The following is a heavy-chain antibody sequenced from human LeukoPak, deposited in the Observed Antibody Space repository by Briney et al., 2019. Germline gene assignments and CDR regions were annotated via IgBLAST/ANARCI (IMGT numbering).Heavy chain of an antibody. CDR3: ARDYIFHGSGSFFDY. CDR2: INPNSGGT. V-gene: IGHV1-2*02. CDR1: GYTFTGHY. Sequence: ASVKVSCKASGYTFTGHYMHWVRQAPGQGLEWMGSINPNSGGTNYAQKFQGRVTMTRDTSITTAYMELSSLRSDDTAVYYCARDYIFHGSGSFFDYWGLGTQVTVSS. D-gene: IGHD3-10*01. J-gene: IGHJ4*02.